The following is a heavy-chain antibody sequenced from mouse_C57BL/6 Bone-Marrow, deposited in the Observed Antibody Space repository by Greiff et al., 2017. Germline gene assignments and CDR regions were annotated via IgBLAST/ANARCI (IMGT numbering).Heavy chain of an antibody. Sequence: QVQLQQPGAELVKPGASVKLSCKASGYTFTSYWMQWVKQRPGQGLEWIGEIDPSDSYTDYNQKFKGKATLTVDTSSSTAYMELSSLTSEDSAVYYCARCYAYNYYAMDYWGQGTSVTVAS. CDR1: GYTFTSYW. V-gene: IGHV1-50*01. CDR2: IDPSDSYT. CDR3: ARCYAYNYYAMDY. J-gene: IGHJ4*01. D-gene: IGHD6-5*01.